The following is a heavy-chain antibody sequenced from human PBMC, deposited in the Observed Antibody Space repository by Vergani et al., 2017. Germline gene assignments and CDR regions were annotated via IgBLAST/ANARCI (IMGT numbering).Heavy chain of an antibody. CDR2: IYPGDSEV. V-gene: IGHV5-51*01. CDR3: ASGGHGSENGGALQL. D-gene: IGHD3-10*01. Sequence: EVQLAQSGAEVKKPGESLTISCQAFGYIFSNFWIGWVRQRPGRGLEWMGIIYPGDSEVKSNPTFRGQVIFSVDTSVNTAYLQWRSLQASDTATYFCASGGHGSENGGALQLWGQGTNITVSS. J-gene: IGHJ3*01. CDR1: GYIFSNFW.